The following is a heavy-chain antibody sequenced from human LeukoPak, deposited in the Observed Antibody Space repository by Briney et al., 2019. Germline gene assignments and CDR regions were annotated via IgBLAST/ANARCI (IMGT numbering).Heavy chain of an antibody. CDR2: ISYDGSAK. CDR3: ATEEY. CDR1: GFTFSSYA. V-gene: IGHV3-30-3*01. Sequence: GGSLRLSCAASGFTFSSYAMHWVRQAPGKGLEWVAIISYDGSAKYYADSVKGRFTISRDNSKNTLYLQMNSLRAEDTAVYYCATEEYWGQGTLVTVSS. J-gene: IGHJ4*02.